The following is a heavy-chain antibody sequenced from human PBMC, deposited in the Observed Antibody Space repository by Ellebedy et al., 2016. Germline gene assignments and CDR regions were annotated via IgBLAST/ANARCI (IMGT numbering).Heavy chain of an antibody. CDR2: SYYSGST. D-gene: IGHD4-11*01. V-gene: IGHV4-39*01. CDR1: GGSISSSSYY. CDR3: ARHRAASVTTAYDY. J-gene: IGHJ4*02. Sequence: SETLSLTCTVSGGSISSSSYYWGWIRQPPGKGLEWVGSSYYSGSTHYNPSLKSRVTVSVDTSKNQLSPKLNSVTAADTAIYYCARHRAASVTTAYDYWGQGTLVTVSS.